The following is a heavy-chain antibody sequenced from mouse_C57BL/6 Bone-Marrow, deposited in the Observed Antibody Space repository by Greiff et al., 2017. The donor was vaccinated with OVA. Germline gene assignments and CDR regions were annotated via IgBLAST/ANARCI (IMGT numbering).Heavy chain of an antibody. V-gene: IGHV5-9-1*02. CDR2: ISSGGDYI. J-gene: IGHJ4*01. Sequence: EVMLVESGEGLVKPGGSLKLSCAASGFTFSSYAMSWVRQTPEKRLEWVAYISSGGDYIYYADTVKGRFTISRDNARNTLHLQMSSLKSEDKAMYYCTRLLDAMDYWCQGPSVTVSS. CDR1: GFTFSSYA. D-gene: IGHD2-1*01. CDR3: TRLLDAMDY.